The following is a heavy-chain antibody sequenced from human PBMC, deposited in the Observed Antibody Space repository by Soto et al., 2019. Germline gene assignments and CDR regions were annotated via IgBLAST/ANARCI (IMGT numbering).Heavy chain of an antibody. D-gene: IGHD1-26*01. CDR2: MYTGGT. Sequence: GGSLRLSCAVSEIIVSLNYMSWVRQSPGKGLEWVSSMYTGGTDYADSVKGRFTISRDNSKNTLYLQMNRLRAEDTAIYYCARPHSERYPWAFDIWGQGTMVTVSS. V-gene: IGHV3-53*01. J-gene: IGHJ3*02. CDR1: EIIVSLNY. CDR3: ARPHSERYPWAFDI.